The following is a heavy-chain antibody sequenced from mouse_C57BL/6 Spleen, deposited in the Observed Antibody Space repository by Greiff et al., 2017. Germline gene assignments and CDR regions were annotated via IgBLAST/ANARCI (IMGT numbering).Heavy chain of an antibody. D-gene: IGHD3-1*01. CDR3: ASQSLGQYYARGW. J-gene: IGHJ4*01. CDR1: GFTFTDYY. V-gene: IGHV7-3*01. CDR2: IRNKANGYTT. Sequence: EVKLMESGGGLVQPGGSLSLSCAASGFTFTDYYMSWVRQPPGKALEWLGFIRNKANGYTTEYSASVKGRFTISRDNSQSILYLQMNALRAEDSATYCCASQSLGQYYARGWWGQGDSGTGCS.